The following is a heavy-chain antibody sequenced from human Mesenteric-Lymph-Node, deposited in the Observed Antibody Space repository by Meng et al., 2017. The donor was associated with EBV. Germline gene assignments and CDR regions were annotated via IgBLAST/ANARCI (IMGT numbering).Heavy chain of an antibody. CDR1: GSAFTSYY. J-gene: IGHJ4*02. V-gene: IGHV1-46*01. D-gene: IGHD3-22*01. Sequence: QVVLGWAGDELKNPGASVKVSCKASGSAFTSYYMHWERQAPGQGLEWMGIINPSGRSTSYAQKFQGRVTMTRDTSTSTDYMELSSLISEDTAVYYCARDRYYDSSGPHYWGQGTLVTVSS. CDR2: INPSGRST. CDR3: ARDRYYDSSGPHY.